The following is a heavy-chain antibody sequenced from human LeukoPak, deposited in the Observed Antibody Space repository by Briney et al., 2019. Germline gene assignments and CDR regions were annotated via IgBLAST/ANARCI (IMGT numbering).Heavy chain of an antibody. CDR2: IYYSGST. CDR3: ARDRGLDFFDP. CDR1: GGSISSYY. V-gene: IGHV4-59*01. Sequence: PSETLSLTCTVSGGSISSYYWSWIRQPPGKGLEWIGYIYYSGSTNYNPSLKSRVTISVDTSMNQFSLKLSSVTAADTAVYYCARDRGLDFFDPWGQGTLVTVSS. D-gene: IGHD2-15*01. J-gene: IGHJ5*02.